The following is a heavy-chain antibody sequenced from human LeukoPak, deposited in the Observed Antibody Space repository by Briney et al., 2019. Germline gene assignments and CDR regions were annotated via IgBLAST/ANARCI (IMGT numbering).Heavy chain of an antibody. CDR3: AKWKYYYDSSGLYDY. CDR2: ISGSGGST. Sequence: GGSLRLSCAASGFTFSSYGMSWVHQAPGKGLEWVSAISGSGGSTYYADSVKGRFTISRDNSKNTLYLQMNSLRAEDTAVYYCAKWKYYYDSSGLYDYWGQGTLVTVSS. J-gene: IGHJ4*02. CDR1: GFTFSSYG. D-gene: IGHD3-22*01. V-gene: IGHV3-23*01.